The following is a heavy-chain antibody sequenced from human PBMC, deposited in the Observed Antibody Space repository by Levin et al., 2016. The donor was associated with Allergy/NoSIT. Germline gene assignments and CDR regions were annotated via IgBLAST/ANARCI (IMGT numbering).Heavy chain of an antibody. CDR2: INHSGST. V-gene: IGHV4-34*01. J-gene: IGHJ4*02. Sequence: WIRQPPGKGLEWIGEINHSGSTNYNPSLKSRVTISVDTSKNQFSLKLSSVTAADTAVYYCDHEGYWGQGTLVTVSS. D-gene: IGHD1-14*01. CDR3: DHEGY.